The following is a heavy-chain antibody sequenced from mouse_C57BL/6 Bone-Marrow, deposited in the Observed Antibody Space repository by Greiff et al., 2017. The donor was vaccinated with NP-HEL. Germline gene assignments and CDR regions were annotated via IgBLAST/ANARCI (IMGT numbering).Heavy chain of an antibody. V-gene: IGHV14-2*01. CDR3: ARSLYGYDGPLFAY. J-gene: IGHJ3*01. Sequence: EVQLQQSGAELVKPGASVKLSCTASGFNIKDYYMHWVKQRTEQGLEWIGRIDPEDGETKYGPKFQGKATITADTSSNTAYLQLSSLTSEDTAVYYCARSLYGYDGPLFAYWGQGTLVTVSA. CDR1: GFNIKDYY. CDR2: IDPEDGET. D-gene: IGHD2-2*01.